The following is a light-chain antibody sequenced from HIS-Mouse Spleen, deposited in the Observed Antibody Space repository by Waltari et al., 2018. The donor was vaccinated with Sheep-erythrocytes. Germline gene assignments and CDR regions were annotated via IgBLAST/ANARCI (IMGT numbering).Light chain of an antibody. CDR3: CSYAGSYNHV. CDR1: ISDVDGYNN. J-gene: IGLJ1*01. V-gene: IGLV2-11*02. Sequence: QSALTQPRSLSGAPGQSVTISCTGTISDVDGYNNVPRYRPHPAKAPKLMIYDVSKRPSGVPDRFSGSKSGNTASLTISGLQAEDEADYYCCSYAGSYNHVFATGTKVTVL. CDR2: DVS.